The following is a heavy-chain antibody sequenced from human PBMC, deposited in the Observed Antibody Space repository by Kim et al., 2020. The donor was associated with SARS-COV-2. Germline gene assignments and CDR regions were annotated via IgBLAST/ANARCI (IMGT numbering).Heavy chain of an antibody. Sequence: GGSLRLSCTASGFTFSRYWMHWVRQTPEKGLVWVSRISTAGTTTTYADSVKGRFTISRDDAKNTLYLQMSSLRAEDTAIYYCVRSDYYDSSGYYYGQWGQGTLVTVSS. V-gene: IGHV3-74*01. CDR3: VRSDYYDSSGYYYGQ. J-gene: IGHJ4*02. CDR2: ISTAGTTT. CDR1: GFTFSRYW. D-gene: IGHD3-22*01.